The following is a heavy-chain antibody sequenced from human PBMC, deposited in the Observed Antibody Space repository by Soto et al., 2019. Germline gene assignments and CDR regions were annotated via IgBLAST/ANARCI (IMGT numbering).Heavy chain of an antibody. CDR3: SGGVGDAF. CDR1: ESNVSRDG. V-gene: IGHV3-7*04. Sequence: FESNVSRDGMNWVRQAQGKGLEWVAHINQDGSEKYYVDSVKGRFTISRDNAKKSLYLQMNSLRPADTAMYYCSGGVGDAFWGQGTLVTVSS. J-gene: IGHJ4*02. D-gene: IGHD1-26*01. CDR2: INQDGSEK.